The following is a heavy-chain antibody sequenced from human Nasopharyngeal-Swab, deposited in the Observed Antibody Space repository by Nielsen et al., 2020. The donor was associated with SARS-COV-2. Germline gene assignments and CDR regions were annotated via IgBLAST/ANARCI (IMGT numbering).Heavy chain of an antibody. J-gene: IGHJ4*02. D-gene: IGHD1-1*01. CDR3: AAGTTWAGDY. V-gene: IGHV3-23*01. Sequence: GRSLRLPCAASGFTFSSYAMSWVRQAPGKGLEWVSAISGSGGSTYYADSVKGRFTISRDNSKNTLYLQMNSLRAEDTAVYYCAAGTTWAGDYWGQGTLVTVSS. CDR2: ISGSGGST. CDR1: GFTFSSYA.